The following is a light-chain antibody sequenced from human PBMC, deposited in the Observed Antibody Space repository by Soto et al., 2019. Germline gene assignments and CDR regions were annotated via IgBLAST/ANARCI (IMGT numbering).Light chain of an antibody. CDR2: GAS. CDR3: QRYGSSPPYT. V-gene: IGKV3-20*01. CDR1: QSVSSSY. Sequence: EIVLTQSPGTLSLYPGERATLSCRASQSVSSSYLAWYQQKPGQAPRLLIYGASSRATGIPDRFSGSGSGTDFTLTISRLEPEDFAVYYCQRYGSSPPYTFGQGTKLEIK. J-gene: IGKJ2*01.